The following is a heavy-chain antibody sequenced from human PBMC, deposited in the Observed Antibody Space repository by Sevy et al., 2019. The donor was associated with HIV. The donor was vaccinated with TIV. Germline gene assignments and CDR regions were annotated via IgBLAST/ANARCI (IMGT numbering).Heavy chain of an antibody. Sequence: GGSLRLSCAASGFTFSSYAMHWVRQAPGKGLDGVAVISYEGSNKYYADSVKGRFTISRGNSKNMLYLQMNSLRDEDTAVYYCARDLRVAVWPVGPWGQGTLVTVSS. J-gene: IGHJ5*02. CDR3: ARDLRVAVWPVGP. CDR2: ISYEGSNK. CDR1: GFTFSSYA. V-gene: IGHV3-30-3*01.